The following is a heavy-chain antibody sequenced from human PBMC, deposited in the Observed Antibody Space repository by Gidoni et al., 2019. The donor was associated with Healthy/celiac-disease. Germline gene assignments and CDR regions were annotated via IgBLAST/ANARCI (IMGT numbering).Heavy chain of an antibody. D-gene: IGHD3-22*01. CDR2: IRYDGSNK. V-gene: IGHV3-30*02. CDR3: AKDENLGGRSSSGYYYGSPGYFDY. J-gene: IGHJ4*02. Sequence: QVQLVESGGGVVQPGGSLRLSCAASGFTFSSYGMPWVRQAPGKGLEWVAFIRYDGSNKYYADSVKGRFTIARDNSKNTLYLQMNSLRAEDTAVYYCAKDENLGGRSSSGYYYGSPGYFDYWGQGTLVTVSS. CDR1: GFTFSSYG.